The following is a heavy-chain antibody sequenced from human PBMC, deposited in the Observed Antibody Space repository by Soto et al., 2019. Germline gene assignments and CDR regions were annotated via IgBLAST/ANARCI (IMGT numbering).Heavy chain of an antibody. CDR1: GGSFSGYY. V-gene: IGHV4-34*01. CDR3: ARERQGRGYSGYDSPYFDY. Sequence: SDTLSLTCAVYGGSFSGYYWSWIRQPPGKGLEWIGEINHSGSTNYNPSLKSRVTISVDTSKNQFSLKLSSVTAADTAVYYCARERQGRGYSGYDSPYFDYWGQGTLVTVSS. CDR2: INHSGST. J-gene: IGHJ4*02. D-gene: IGHD5-12*01.